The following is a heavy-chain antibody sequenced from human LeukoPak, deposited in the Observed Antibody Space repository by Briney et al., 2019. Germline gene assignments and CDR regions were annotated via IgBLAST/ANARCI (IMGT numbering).Heavy chain of an antibody. D-gene: IGHD2-2*01. Sequence: SETLSLTCTVSGDSISSGNYWGWIRQPPGKGLEWIGSIFHTGSTYFNLSLKSRVTIPVDTSKNQFSLKLSSVTAADTAVYYCASSSDIVVVPAAIGDYFDYWGQGTLVTVSS. V-gene: IGHV4-38-2*02. CDR3: ASSSDIVVVPAAIGDYFDY. CDR2: IFHTGST. J-gene: IGHJ4*02. CDR1: GDSISSGNY.